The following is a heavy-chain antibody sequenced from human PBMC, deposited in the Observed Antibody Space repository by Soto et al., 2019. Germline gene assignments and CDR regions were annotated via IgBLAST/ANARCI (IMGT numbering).Heavy chain of an antibody. CDR1: GFPFSSYA. V-gene: IGHV3-64*01. J-gene: IGHJ4*02. CDR2: ISSNGGST. CDR3: ARYERCSGGSCYYFDY. Sequence: GGSLRLSCAASGFPFSSYAMHWVRQAPGKGLEYVSAISSNGGSTYYANSVKGRFTISRDNSKTTLYLQMGSLRAEDMAVFYCARYERCSGGSCYYFDYWGQGTLVTVSS. D-gene: IGHD2-15*01.